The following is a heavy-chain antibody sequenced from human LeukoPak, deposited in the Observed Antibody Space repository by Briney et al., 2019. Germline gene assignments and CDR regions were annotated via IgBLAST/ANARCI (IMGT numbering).Heavy chain of an antibody. CDR1: GGSISSSSYY. J-gene: IGHJ4*02. Sequence: SETLSLTCTVSGGSISSSSYYWGWIRQPPGKGLEWIGSIYYSGSTYYNPSLKSRVTISVDTSKNQFSLKLSSVTAADTAVYYCARIAAAGPLTFDYWGQGTLVTVSS. CDR3: ARIAAAGPLTFDY. D-gene: IGHD6-13*01. V-gene: IGHV4-39*01. CDR2: IYYSGST.